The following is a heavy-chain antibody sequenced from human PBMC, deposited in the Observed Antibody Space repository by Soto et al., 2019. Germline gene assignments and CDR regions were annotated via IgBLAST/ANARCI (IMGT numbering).Heavy chain of an antibody. Sequence: ASVKVSCKASGYTFTSYGISWVRQAPGQGLEWMGWISAYNGNTNYAQKLQGRVTMTTDTSTSTAYMELRSLRSDDTAVYYCAWLTYRSASQAFDLWGKGTLVSVSS. CDR2: ISAYNGNT. CDR3: AWLTYRSASQAFDL. CDR1: GYTFTSYG. V-gene: IGHV1-18*01. J-gene: IGHJ3*01. D-gene: IGHD3-16*01.